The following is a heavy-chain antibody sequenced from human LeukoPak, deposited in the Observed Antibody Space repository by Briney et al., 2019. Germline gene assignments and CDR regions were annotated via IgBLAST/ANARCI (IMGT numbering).Heavy chain of an antibody. CDR2: INPNSGGT. J-gene: IGHJ6*02. D-gene: IGHD2-2*01. Sequence: ASVKVSCKASGYTFTGYYMHWVRQAPGQGLEWMGWINPNSGGTNYAQKFQGRVTMTRDTSISTAYMELNRLRSDDTAVYYCARVFGVPAAIYYYGMDVWGQGTTVTVSS. V-gene: IGHV1-2*02. CDR1: GYTFTGYY. CDR3: ARVFGVPAAIYYYGMDV.